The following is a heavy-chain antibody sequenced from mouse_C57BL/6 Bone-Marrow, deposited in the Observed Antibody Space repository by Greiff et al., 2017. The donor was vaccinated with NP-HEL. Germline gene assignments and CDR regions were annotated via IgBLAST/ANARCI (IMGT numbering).Heavy chain of an antibody. CDR1: GYTFTSYW. CDR2: IHPNSGST. V-gene: IGHV1-64*01. CDR3: AREGLLGAMDY. J-gene: IGHJ4*01. D-gene: IGHD3-3*01. Sequence: VQLQQSGAELVKPGASVKLSCKASGYTFTSYWMHWVKQRPGQGLEWIGMIHPNSGSTNYNEKFKSKATLTVDKSSSTAYMQLSSLTSEDSAVYYCAREGLLGAMDYWGQGTSVTVSS.